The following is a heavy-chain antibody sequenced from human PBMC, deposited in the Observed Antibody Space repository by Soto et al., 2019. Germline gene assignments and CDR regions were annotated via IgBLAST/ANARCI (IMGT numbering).Heavy chain of an antibody. CDR1: GFTFSSYA. J-gene: IGHJ4*02. Sequence: VQLVESGGGLVKPGRSLRLSCAASGFTFSSYAMHWVRQAPGKGLEWVAVISYDGSNKYYADSVKGRFTISRDNSKNTLYLQMNSLRAEDTAVYYCARAPSLYFDYWGQGTLVTVSS. CDR3: ARAPSLYFDY. V-gene: IGHV3-30-3*01. CDR2: ISYDGSNK.